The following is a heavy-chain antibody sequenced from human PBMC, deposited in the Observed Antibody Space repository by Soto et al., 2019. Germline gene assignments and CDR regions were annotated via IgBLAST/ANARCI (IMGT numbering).Heavy chain of an antibody. V-gene: IGHV3-64*02. CDR2: ISSNGGST. J-gene: IGHJ4*02. CDR1: GFTFPTYA. CDR3: ARSIHDFWSGYPQGFFDY. Sequence: SLRLSCSAPGFTFPTYAMHWVRPAPGKGLEYISAISSNGGSTFYADSVQGRFTISRDNSKNTLYLQVGSLRAEDMAVYYCARSIHDFWSGYPQGFFDYWGQGTLVTVSS. D-gene: IGHD3-3*01.